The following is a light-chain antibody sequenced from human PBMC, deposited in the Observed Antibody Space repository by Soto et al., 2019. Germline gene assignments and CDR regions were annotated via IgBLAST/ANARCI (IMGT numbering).Light chain of an antibody. J-gene: IGLJ3*02. Sequence: QSALTQPASVSGSPGQSITISCTGSSSNIGSNNVEWYQHLPGTAPKLLIYSNNQGPSGVPDRFSGSKSGTSASLAISGLQSEDEADYYCASWDDSVNGLVIGGGTKLTVL. CDR1: SSNIGSNN. CDR3: ASWDDSVNGLV. CDR2: SNN. V-gene: IGLV1-44*01.